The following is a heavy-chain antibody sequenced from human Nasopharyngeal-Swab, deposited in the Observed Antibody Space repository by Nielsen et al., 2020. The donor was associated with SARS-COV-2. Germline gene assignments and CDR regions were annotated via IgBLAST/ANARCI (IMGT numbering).Heavy chain of an antibody. D-gene: IGHD3-10*01. CDR2: IYYSGST. J-gene: IGHJ3*02. CDR1: GGSISSGDYY. V-gene: IGHV4-30-4*08. Sequence: SETLSLTCTVSGGSISSGDYYWSWIRQPPGKGLEWIGYIYYSGSTCYNPSLKSRVTISVDTSKNQFSLKLSSVTAADTAVYYCARGWGYYGSGSYDAFDIWGQGTMVTVSS. CDR3: ARGWGYYGSGSYDAFDI.